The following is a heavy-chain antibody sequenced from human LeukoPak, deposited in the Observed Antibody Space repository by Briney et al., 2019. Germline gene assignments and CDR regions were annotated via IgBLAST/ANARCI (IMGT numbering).Heavy chain of an antibody. CDR1: GFTFSRYW. Sequence: GGSLRLSCTASGFTFSRYWMHWVRQAPGKGLVWVSRIKGDGRDTRYADSVKGRFTISRDNAKNTLYLQMNSLRGEDTAVYYCVRDGDAYNFDYWGQGNLLTVSS. D-gene: IGHD5-24*01. CDR2: IKGDGRDT. V-gene: IGHV3-74*01. CDR3: VRDGDAYNFDY. J-gene: IGHJ4*02.